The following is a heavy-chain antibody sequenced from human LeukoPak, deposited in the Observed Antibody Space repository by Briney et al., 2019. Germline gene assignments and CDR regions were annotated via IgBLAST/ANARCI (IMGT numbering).Heavy chain of an antibody. V-gene: IGHV1-69*05. CDR1: GGTFNNSA. CDR3: ARDVHGDYGSGWFDP. CDR2: IMPLFGTA. J-gene: IGHJ5*02. D-gene: IGHD4-17*01. Sequence: ASVKVSCKTSGGTFNNSAISWVRQAPGQGLEWLGGIMPLFGTAGYAQKFQGRVTITKDESTRTVYLELTSPTSDDTAVYYCARDVHGDYGSGWFDPWGQGTLVSVSS.